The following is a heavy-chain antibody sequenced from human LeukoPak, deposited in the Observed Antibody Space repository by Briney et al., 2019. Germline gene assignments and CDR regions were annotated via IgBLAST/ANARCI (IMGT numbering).Heavy chain of an antibody. CDR1: GDSITDDY. J-gene: IGHJ4*02. D-gene: IGHD1-7*01. Sequence: SETLSLTCTVSGDSITDDYWSWIRQPPGKGLEWIGYIYYSGRTTYNPSLKSPVSLSIDTSKNQFSLELTSVTAADTAVYYCARLYGNYQNYFDYWGQGTLVTVSS. V-gene: IGHV4-59*12. CDR3: ARLYGNYQNYFDY. CDR2: IYYSGRT.